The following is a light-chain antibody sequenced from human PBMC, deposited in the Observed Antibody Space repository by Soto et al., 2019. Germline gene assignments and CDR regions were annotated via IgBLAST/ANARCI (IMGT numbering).Light chain of an antibody. V-gene: IGLV2-14*01. CDR3: SSYTTSSTYV. J-gene: IGLJ1*01. CDR1: GSDVGAYNY. Sequence: QSALTQPASVSESPGQSITISCTGTGSDVGAYNYVSWHQQHAGQVPKLMMYDVSDRPSGVSDRFSGSNSGNTASLTISGLQDEDEAEYYCSSYTTSSTYVLGTGTKLTVL. CDR2: DVS.